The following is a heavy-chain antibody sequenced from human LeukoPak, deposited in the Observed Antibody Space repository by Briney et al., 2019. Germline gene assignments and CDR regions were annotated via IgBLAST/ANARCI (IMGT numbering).Heavy chain of an antibody. J-gene: IGHJ5*02. D-gene: IGHD6-19*01. CDR2: MNPNSGNT. Sequence: ASVKVSCKASGYTFTSYDIDWVRQATGQGLEWMGWMNPNSGNTGYAQKFQGRVTMTRNTSISTAYMGLSSLRSEDTAVYYCARSYLSSGWYWFDPWGQGTLVTVSS. CDR3: ARSYLSSGWYWFDP. CDR1: GYTFTSYD. V-gene: IGHV1-8*01.